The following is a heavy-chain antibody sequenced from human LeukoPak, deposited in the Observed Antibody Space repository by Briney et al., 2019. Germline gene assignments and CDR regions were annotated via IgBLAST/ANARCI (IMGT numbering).Heavy chain of an antibody. Sequence: ASVEVSCKASAYTFTDYYVHWVRQAPGQGLEWMGWSHPSSGGAGYAQKFQGRVSMTGDTSISTAYMQLTWLTSDDTAVYYCGIKRIRGNPFDYWGQGTLVTVSS. CDR1: AYTFTDYY. CDR2: SHPSSGGA. V-gene: IGHV1-2*02. CDR3: GIKRIRGNPFDY. D-gene: IGHD3-10*01. J-gene: IGHJ4*02.